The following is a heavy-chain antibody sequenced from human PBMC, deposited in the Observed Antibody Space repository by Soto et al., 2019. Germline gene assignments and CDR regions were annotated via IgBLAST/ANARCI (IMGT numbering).Heavy chain of an antibody. CDR2: IIPIFGTA. D-gene: IGHD6-6*01. J-gene: IGHJ6*02. Sequence: SVKVSCKASGGTFSSYAISWVRQAPGQGLEWMGGIIPIFGTANYAQKFQGRVTITADKSTSTAYMELSSLRSEDTAVYYCAREGVFQYYYGMDVWGQGTTVTVSS. CDR3: AREGVFQYYYGMDV. V-gene: IGHV1-69*06. CDR1: GGTFSSYA.